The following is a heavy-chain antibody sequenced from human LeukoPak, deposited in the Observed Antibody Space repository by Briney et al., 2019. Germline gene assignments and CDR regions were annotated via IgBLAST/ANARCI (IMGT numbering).Heavy chain of an antibody. Sequence: SETLSLTCTVSGGSISSYYWSWIRQPPGKGLEWIGYIYYSGSTNYNPSLKSRVTISVDTSKNQFSLKLSSVTAADTAVYYCARGQVWLLYDYWGQGTLVTVSS. V-gene: IGHV4-59*01. CDR3: ARGQVWLLYDY. D-gene: IGHD1-26*01. CDR1: GGSISSYY. J-gene: IGHJ4*02. CDR2: IYYSGST.